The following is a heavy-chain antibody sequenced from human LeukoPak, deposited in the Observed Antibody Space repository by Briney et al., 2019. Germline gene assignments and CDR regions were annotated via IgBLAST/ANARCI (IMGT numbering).Heavy chain of an antibody. V-gene: IGHV3-74*01. Sequence: GRSLRLSCAASGFIFSNYYMHWVRQAPGKGLVWVSRINSDGSSTSYADSLKGRFTISRDNARNTLSLQMNSLRAEDTAVYYCVFLGLGLPHWGQGTLVTVSS. D-gene: IGHD3-16*01. CDR3: VFLGLGLPH. CDR1: GFIFSNYY. CDR2: INSDGSST. J-gene: IGHJ4*02.